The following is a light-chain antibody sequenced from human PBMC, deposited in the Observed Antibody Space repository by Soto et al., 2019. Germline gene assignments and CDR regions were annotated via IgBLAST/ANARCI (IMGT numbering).Light chain of an antibody. V-gene: IGKV3-11*01. J-gene: IGKJ4*01. CDR2: DAS. Sequence: EIVLTQSPVTLTLSPGERVTLFCRASQSISNYVAWYEQRSGQTSSLPIYDASNSATGIPARFSGSGSGTYFSRTISSLEPDASAVYFCQERSSGTPTFGGGSKVEIE. CDR3: QERSSGTPT. CDR1: QSISNY.